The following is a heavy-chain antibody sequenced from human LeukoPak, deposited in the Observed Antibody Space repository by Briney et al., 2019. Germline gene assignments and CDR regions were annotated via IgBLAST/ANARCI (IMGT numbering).Heavy chain of an antibody. CDR2: INRDGSST. CDR1: GFTFSSYA. D-gene: IGHD5-18*01. CDR3: ARGGGYSYGSFDY. V-gene: IGHV3-74*01. J-gene: IGHJ4*02. Sequence: GGPLRLSCAASGFTFSSYAMSWVRQAPGKGLEWVSRINRDGSSTSYADSVKGRFTISRDNAKNTLYLQMNSLRAEDTAVYYCARGGGYSYGSFDYWGQGTLVTVSS.